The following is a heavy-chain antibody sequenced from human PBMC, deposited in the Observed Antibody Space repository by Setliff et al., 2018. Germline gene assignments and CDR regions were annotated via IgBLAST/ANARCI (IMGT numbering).Heavy chain of an antibody. CDR2: VYSNVGT. CDR1: GGSINNYY. CDR3: ASRNSDGGPEYFQH. V-gene: IGHV4-4*07. J-gene: IGHJ1*01. D-gene: IGHD1-26*01. Sequence: SETLSLTCTVSGGSINNYYWSWIRQPAGKGLEWIGRVYSNVGTNFNPSLKSRVTMSVDASKNQISLKLMSVTAVDTAVYYCASRNSDGGPEYFQHWGQG.